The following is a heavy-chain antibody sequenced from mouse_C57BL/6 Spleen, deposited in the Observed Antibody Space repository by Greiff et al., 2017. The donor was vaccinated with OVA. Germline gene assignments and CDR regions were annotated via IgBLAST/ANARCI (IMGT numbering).Heavy chain of an antibody. D-gene: IGHD1-1*01. Sequence: VQLKESGPELVKPGASVKISCKASGYSFTDYNMNWVKQSNGKSLEWIGVINPNYGTTSYNQKFKGKATLTVDQSSSTAYMQLNSLTSEDSAVYYCARGEDYGSSHWYFDVWGTGTTVTVSS. V-gene: IGHV1-39*01. J-gene: IGHJ1*03. CDR1: GYSFTDYN. CDR3: ARGEDYGSSHWYFDV. CDR2: INPNYGTT.